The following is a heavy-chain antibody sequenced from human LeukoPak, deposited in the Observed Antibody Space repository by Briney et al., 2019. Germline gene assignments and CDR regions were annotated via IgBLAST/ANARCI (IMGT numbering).Heavy chain of an antibody. J-gene: IGHJ4*02. Sequence: GALRLSCAASGFTFSSYSMNWVRQAPGKGLEWVSSISSSSSYIYYADSVKGRFTISRDNAKNSLYLQMNSLRAEDTAVYYCARELGGDYDILTGYDYWGQGTLVTVSS. CDR1: GFTFSSYS. V-gene: IGHV3-21*01. D-gene: IGHD3-9*01. CDR2: ISSSSSYI. CDR3: ARELGGDYDILTGYDY.